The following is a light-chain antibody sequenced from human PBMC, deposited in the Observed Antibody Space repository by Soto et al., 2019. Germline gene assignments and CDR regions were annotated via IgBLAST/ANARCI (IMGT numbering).Light chain of an antibody. J-gene: IGLJ1*01. V-gene: IGLV1-47*01. CDR3: AAWDDILSGYV. CDR1: SSNIGTNY. Sequence: QSVLTQPPSVSGAPGQRVTISCSGGSSNIGTNYVYWYQHLAGAAPKLLIYRNDLRPSGVPERFSGSRSGTSASLAISGLRSEDDSDYYCAAWDDILSGYVFGTGTQLTVL. CDR2: RND.